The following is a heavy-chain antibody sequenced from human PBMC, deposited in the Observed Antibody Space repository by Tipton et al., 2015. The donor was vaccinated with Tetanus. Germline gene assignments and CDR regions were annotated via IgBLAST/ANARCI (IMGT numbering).Heavy chain of an antibody. D-gene: IGHD4-17*01. J-gene: IGHJ4*02. CDR2: SNHSGST. Sequence: TLSLTCAVYGGSFSGYYWSWIRQPPGKGLEWIGESNHSGSTNYSPSLKSRVTISVDTSKNQFSLKLSSVTAADTAVYYCARGKHTVTFDYWGQGTLVTVSS. CDR3: ARGKHTVTFDY. CDR1: GGSFSGYY. V-gene: IGHV4-34*01.